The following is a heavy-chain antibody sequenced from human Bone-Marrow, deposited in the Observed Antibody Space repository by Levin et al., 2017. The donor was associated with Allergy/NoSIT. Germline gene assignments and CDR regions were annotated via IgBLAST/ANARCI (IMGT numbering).Heavy chain of an antibody. CDR2: IKHDGSDM. Sequence: PGGSLRLSCAASGVNFSNYWMSWVRQAPGKGLEWVANIKHDGSDMYYMDSVKGRFAISRDTAKNSLYLQMNSLRVNDTAFYYCATFWADWSHQWELRGFEFWGQGILVTVSS. V-gene: IGHV3-7*01. CDR1: GVNFSNYW. J-gene: IGHJ4*02. D-gene: IGHD1-26*01. CDR3: ATFWADWSHQWELRGFEF.